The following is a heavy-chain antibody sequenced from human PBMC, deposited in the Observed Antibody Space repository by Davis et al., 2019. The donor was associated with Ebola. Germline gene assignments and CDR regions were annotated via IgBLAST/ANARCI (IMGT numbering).Heavy chain of an antibody. CDR1: GFTFSSYA. Sequence: PGGSLRLSCAASGFTFSSYAMHWVRQAPGKGLEWVAVISYDGSNKYYADSVKGRFTISRDNSKNTLYLQMNSLRAEDTAVYYCAKEQWLARGAFDIWGQGTMVTVSS. CDR3: AKEQWLARGAFDI. D-gene: IGHD6-19*01. CDR2: ISYDGSNK. J-gene: IGHJ3*02. V-gene: IGHV3-30-3*01.